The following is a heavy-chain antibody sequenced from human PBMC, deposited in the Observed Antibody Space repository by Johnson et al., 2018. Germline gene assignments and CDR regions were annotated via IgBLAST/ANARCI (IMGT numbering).Heavy chain of an antibody. CDR3: AREDWNYGRGTLDM. V-gene: IGHV3-23*04. D-gene: IGHD1-7*01. Sequence: EVQLVESGGGLVQPGGSLRLSCAASGFTFSSYAMSWVRQAPGKGLEWVSAISGSGGSTYYADSVQGRFTISRDNAKSTLFLQMDSLRVEDTAVYYCAREDWNYGRGTLDMWGQGTMVAVSS. J-gene: IGHJ3*01. CDR2: ISGSGGST. CDR1: GFTFSSYA.